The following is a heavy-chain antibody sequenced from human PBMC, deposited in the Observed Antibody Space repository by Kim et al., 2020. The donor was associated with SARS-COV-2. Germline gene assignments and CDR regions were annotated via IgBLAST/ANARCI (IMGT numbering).Heavy chain of an antibody. Sequence: ASVKVSCKASGYTFTNYGISWVRQAPGQGLEWMGWISTYNGNTNYAQKLQGRVTMTTDTSTSTAYMELRTLRSDDTALYYCARQGYSYGSYYYGMDVWGQGTTVTVSS. D-gene: IGHD5-18*01. J-gene: IGHJ6*02. CDR2: ISTYNGNT. CDR1: GYTFTNYG. CDR3: ARQGYSYGSYYYGMDV. V-gene: IGHV1-18*01.